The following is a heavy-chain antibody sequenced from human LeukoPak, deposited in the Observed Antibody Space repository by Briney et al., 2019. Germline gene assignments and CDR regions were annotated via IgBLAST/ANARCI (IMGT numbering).Heavy chain of an antibody. CDR3: AKEYSGYDFDY. Sequence: GGSLRFSCAASGFTLRSYDMSWVRQAPGKGLEWVAATSGSGVNSYYADSVRGRFTTSRDNSRTRCICKWTACEPRTRPYCAKEYSGYDFDYWGQGTLVTVSS. CDR1: GFTLRSYD. V-gene: IGHV3-23*01. CDR2: TSGSGVNS. D-gene: IGHD5-12*01. J-gene: IGHJ4*02.